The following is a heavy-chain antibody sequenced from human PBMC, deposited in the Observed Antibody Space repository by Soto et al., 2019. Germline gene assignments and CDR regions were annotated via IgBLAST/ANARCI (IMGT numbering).Heavy chain of an antibody. CDR3: ARGWGYDTSDYYYAY. J-gene: IGHJ4*02. V-gene: IGHV1-69*01. Sequence: QVQLIQSGAEVKKPGSSVKVSCKAYGGTFSRYAISWVRQAPGQRLEWMGGITPIFGTANYAQKFQGRVAITADESTRTSYMELRSLRSGDTAVYYCARGWGYDTSDYYYAYWGQGTLITVSS. CDR2: ITPIFGTA. CDR1: GGTFSRYA. D-gene: IGHD3-22*01.